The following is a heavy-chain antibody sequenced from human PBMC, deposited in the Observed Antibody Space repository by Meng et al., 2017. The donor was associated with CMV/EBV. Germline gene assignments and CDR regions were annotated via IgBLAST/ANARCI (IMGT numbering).Heavy chain of an antibody. CDR3: ARDQGGAFDI. D-gene: IGHD3-16*01. CDR2: INSDGSST. V-gene: IGHV3-74*01. Sequence: GESLKISCAASGFTFSSYWMHWVRQVPGKGLVWVSHINSDGSSTSYADSVKGRFTISRDNAKNTLYLQLNSLRAEDTAVYYCARDQGGAFDIWGQGTMVTVSS. J-gene: IGHJ3*02. CDR1: GFTFSSYW.